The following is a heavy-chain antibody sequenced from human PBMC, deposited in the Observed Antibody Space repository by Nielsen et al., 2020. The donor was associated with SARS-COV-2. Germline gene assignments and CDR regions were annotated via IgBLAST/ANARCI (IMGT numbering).Heavy chain of an antibody. V-gene: IGHV1-2*06. CDR1: GYTFTGYY. Sequence: ASMKVSCKASGYTFTGYYMHWVRQAPGQGLEWMGRINPNSGGTNYAQKFQGRVTMTRDTSISTAYMELSRLRSDDTAVYYCARSPRDYYGMDVWGQGTTVTVSS. CDR2: INPNSGGT. J-gene: IGHJ6*02. CDR3: ARSPRDYYGMDV.